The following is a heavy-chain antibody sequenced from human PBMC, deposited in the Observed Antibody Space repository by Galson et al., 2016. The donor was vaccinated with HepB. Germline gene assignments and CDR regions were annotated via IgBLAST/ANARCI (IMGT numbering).Heavy chain of an antibody. J-gene: IGHJ6*04. V-gene: IGHV3-30*04. CDR3: ARDSAPSHYDFWSGYHYYYYYGMDV. D-gene: IGHD3-3*01. Sequence: SLRLSCAASGFTFSSYAMHWVRQAPGKGLEWVAVISYDGGNKYYADSVKGRFTISRDNSKNTLYLQMNSLRAEDTAVYYCARDSAPSHYDFWSGYHYYYYYGMDVWGKGTTVTVSS. CDR2: ISYDGGNK. CDR1: GFTFSSYA.